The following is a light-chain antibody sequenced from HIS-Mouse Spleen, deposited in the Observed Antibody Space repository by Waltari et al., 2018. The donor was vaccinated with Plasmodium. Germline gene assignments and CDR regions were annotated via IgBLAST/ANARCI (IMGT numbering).Light chain of an antibody. CDR2: EDS. V-gene: IGLV3-10*01. J-gene: IGLJ3*02. CDR3: YSTDSSGNHRV. CDR1: AFPKQH. Sequence: SYELTQPPSVSVSPGQTARITCPGAAFPKQHHYWYQQKSGQAPVLVIYEDSKRPAGIPERFSGSSSGTMATLTISGAQVEDEADYYCYSTDSSGNHRVFGGGTKLTVL.